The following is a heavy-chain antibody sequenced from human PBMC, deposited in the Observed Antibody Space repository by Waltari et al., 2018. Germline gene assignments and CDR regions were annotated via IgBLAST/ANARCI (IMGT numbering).Heavy chain of an antibody. V-gene: IGHV3-48*03. J-gene: IGHJ6*02. D-gene: IGHD2-21*02. Sequence: EVQLVESGGGLVQPGGSLRLSCAASGFTFSSYEMNWVRQAPGKGLEWVSYISSSGRTIYYADSVKGRFTISRDNAKNSLYLQMNSLRAEDTAVYYCARENNIVVVTAIPSYYYGMDVWGQGTTVTVSS. CDR1: GFTFSSYE. CDR3: ARENNIVVVTAIPSYYYGMDV. CDR2: ISSSGRTI.